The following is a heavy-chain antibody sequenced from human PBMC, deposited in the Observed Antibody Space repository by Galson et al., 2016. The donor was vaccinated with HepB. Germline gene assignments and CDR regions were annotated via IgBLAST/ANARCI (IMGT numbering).Heavy chain of an antibody. J-gene: IGHJ5*02. CDR1: GFTFSSYW. V-gene: IGHV3-74*01. D-gene: IGHD1-26*01. Sequence: SLRLSCAASGFTFSSYWMHWVRQAPGKGLVWVSRINSDGSTTHYADSVKGRFTISRDNAKKTLYLQMNNQRAEDTAVYYCVNLGATRTWGQGTQVTVSS. CDR3: VNLGATRT. CDR2: INSDGSTT.